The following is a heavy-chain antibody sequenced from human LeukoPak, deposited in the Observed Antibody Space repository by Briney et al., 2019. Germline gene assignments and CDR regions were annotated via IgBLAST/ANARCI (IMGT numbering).Heavy chain of an antibody. V-gene: IGHV4-34*01. CDR3: ARGIVLLVAACFDP. CDR2: VNHSGSA. D-gene: IGHD2-15*01. Sequence: SETLSLTCGVYGGSFSGYYRSWIRQPPGKGLEWIGEVNHSGSANYNPSLKSRVTISVDTSKAQFSLKLSSVTAADTAVYYCARGIVLLVAACFDPWGQGTLVTVSS. CDR1: GGSFSGYY. J-gene: IGHJ5*02.